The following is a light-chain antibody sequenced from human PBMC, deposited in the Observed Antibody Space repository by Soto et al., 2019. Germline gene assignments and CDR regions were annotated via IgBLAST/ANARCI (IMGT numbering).Light chain of an antibody. CDR2: EVS. CDR3: SSYTSFSTLI. CDR1: SSDVGDSKY. V-gene: IGLV2-14*01. J-gene: IGLJ2*01. Sequence: QSALAQPASVSGSPGQSITISCTGTSSDVGDSKYVSWYQHHPGKAPKLIIYEVSYRPSGISDRFSGSKSGNTASLTISGLQAEDEADYYCSSYTSFSTLIFGGGTQLTVL.